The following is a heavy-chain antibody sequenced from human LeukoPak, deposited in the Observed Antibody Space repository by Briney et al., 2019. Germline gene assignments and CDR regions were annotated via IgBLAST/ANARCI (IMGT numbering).Heavy chain of an antibody. CDR2: ISSSSSYI. V-gene: IGHV3-21*01. Sequence: GGSLRLSCAASGFTFSSYSMNWVRQAPGKGLEWVSSISSSSSYIYYADSVKGRFTISRDNAKNSLYLQMNSLRAEDTAVYYCARDSSGYFHWFDPWGQGTLVTVSS. CDR3: ARDSSGYFHWFDP. CDR1: GFTFSSYS. J-gene: IGHJ5*02. D-gene: IGHD3-22*01.